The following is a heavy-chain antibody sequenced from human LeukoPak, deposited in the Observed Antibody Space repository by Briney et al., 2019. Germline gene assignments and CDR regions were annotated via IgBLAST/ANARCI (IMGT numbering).Heavy chain of an antibody. CDR1: GFTFSSYS. J-gene: IGHJ4*02. D-gene: IGHD2-15*01. CDR3: ASELLGYCSGGSCD. Sequence: PGGSLRLSCAASGFTFSSYSMNWVRQAPGKGLEWVSSISSSSSYIYYADSVKGRFTISRDNAKNSLYLQTNSLRAEDTAVYYCASELLGYCSGGSCDWGQGTLVTVSS. CDR2: ISSSSSYI. V-gene: IGHV3-21*01.